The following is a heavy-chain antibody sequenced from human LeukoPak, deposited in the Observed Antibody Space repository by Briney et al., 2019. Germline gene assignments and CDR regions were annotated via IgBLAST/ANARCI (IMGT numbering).Heavy chain of an antibody. J-gene: IGHJ4*02. CDR1: GGTFSSYA. V-gene: IGHV1-69*05. Sequence: SVNVSCKASGGTFSSYAISGVRQAPGQGREGMGGIIPIFGTANYAQKFQCRVTITTDESKSTAYMELSRLRSEDTAVYYCARDQYSSSCPWFSFGYWGQGTLVTVSS. CDR3: ARDQYSSSCPWFSFGY. CDR2: IIPIFGTA. D-gene: IGHD6-6*01.